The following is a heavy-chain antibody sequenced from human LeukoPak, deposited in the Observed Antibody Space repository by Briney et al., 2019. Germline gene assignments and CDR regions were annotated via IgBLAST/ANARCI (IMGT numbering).Heavy chain of an antibody. CDR1: GYTFTGYY. V-gene: IGHV1-2*02. Sequence: GASVKVSCKASGYTFTGYYMHWVRQAPGQGLEWMGWINPNSGGTNYAQKFQGRVTMTRDTFISTAYMELSRLRSDDTAVYYCARDAESRRGYSYGAYHHWGQGTLVTVSS. D-gene: IGHD5-18*01. J-gene: IGHJ4*02. CDR3: ARDAESRRGYSYGAYHH. CDR2: INPNSGGT.